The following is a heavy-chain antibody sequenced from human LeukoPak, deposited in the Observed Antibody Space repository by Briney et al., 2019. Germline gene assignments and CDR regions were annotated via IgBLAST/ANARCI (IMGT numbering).Heavy chain of an antibody. CDR1: GFTFSTYA. D-gene: IGHD3-3*01. CDR3: ARPDYDFWTGSLGGHYLDV. Sequence: GGSLRLSCAASGFTFSTYAMSWVRQAPGKGLEWGSSISGSSNYVYYADSVKGRFTISRHNAKNSLFLQMDSLRAEDTAVYYCARPDYDFWTGSLGGHYLDVWGKGTTVTVSS. CDR2: ISGSSNYV. V-gene: IGHV3-21*01. J-gene: IGHJ6*03.